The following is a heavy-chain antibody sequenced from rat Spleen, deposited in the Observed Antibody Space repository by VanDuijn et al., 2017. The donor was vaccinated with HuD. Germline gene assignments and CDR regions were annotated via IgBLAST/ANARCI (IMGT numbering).Heavy chain of an antibody. V-gene: IGHV5-20*01. J-gene: IGHJ3*01. Sequence: EVQLVESGGGSVQPGRSLKLSCAASGFIFSDYYMAWVRQAPTKGLEWVASISYDGSSTYYRDSVKGRFTISRDNAKSTLYVQMDSLRSEDTATYYCTTENYWFAYWGQGTLVTVSS. CDR2: ISYDGSST. D-gene: IGHD1-10*01. CDR1: GFIFSDYY. CDR3: TTENYWFAY.